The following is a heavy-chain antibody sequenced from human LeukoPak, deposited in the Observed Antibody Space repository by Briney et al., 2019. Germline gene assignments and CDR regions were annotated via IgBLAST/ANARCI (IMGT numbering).Heavy chain of an antibody. Sequence: KAGGSLRLSCAASGFTFSTYSMNWARQAPGKGLEWVSSISSSSSYIYYADSVKGRFTISRDNAKNSLYLQMNSLRAEDTAVYYCARDGGYSYGYDYFDYWGQGTLVTVSS. CDR2: ISSSSSYI. CDR1: GFTFSTYS. D-gene: IGHD5-18*01. V-gene: IGHV3-21*01. J-gene: IGHJ4*02. CDR3: ARDGGYSYGYDYFDY.